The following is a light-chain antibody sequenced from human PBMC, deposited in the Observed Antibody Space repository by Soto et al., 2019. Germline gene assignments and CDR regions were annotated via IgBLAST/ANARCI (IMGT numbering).Light chain of an antibody. J-gene: IGLJ2*01. CDR1: SSDVGGYNY. CDR3: SSYTSSTTLV. V-gene: IGLV2-14*01. Sequence: QSALTQPASVSGSPGQSITISCTGTSSDVGGYNYVSWYQQYPGKAPKLMIYDVSNRPSGVSNRFSGSKSGNTASLTISGRQAEDEADYYCSSYTSSTTLVYGGGTKVTVL. CDR2: DVS.